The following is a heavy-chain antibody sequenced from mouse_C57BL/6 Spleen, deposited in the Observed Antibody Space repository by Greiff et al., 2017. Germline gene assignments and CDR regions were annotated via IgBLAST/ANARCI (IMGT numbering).Heavy chain of an antibody. Sequence: EVKLVESGGGLVKPGGSLKLSCAASGFTFSSYAMSWVRQTPEKRLEWVATISDGGSYTYYPDNVKGRFTISRDNAKNNLYLQMSHLKSEDTAMYYCARDLDYGGCAYWGQGTLVTVSA. D-gene: IGHD2-4*01. CDR3: ARDLDYGGCAY. J-gene: IGHJ3*01. CDR2: ISDGGSYT. CDR1: GFTFSSYA. V-gene: IGHV5-4*01.